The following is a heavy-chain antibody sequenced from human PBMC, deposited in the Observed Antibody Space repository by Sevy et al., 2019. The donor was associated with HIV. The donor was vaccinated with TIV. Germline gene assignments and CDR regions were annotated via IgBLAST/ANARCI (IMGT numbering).Heavy chain of an antibody. J-gene: IGHJ4*02. D-gene: IGHD4-4*01. V-gene: IGHV4-31*03. CDR3: ARVGAVTAFDLDY. CDR1: GGSISSGGYY. CDR2: IYYSGST. Sequence: SETLSLTCTVSGGSISSGGYYWSWIRQHPGKGLEWIGYIYYSGSTDYNPSLKSRVTISVDTSKNLFSLKLSSVTAADTAVYYCARVGAVTAFDLDYWGQGTLVTVSS.